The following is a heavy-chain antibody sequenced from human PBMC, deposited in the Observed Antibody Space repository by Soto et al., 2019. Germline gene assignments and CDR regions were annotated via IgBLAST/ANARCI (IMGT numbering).Heavy chain of an antibody. CDR1: GFTFSSYA. D-gene: IGHD6-13*01. Sequence: QVQLVESGGGVVQAGRSLRLSCATSGFTFSSYAMHWVRQAPGKGLHWVAVIWHDGDNKYYADSVKGRFISSRDNFRNTLYLQMNSLRVEDTAVYYCVRGQLAADWIDPWGQGTLVTVSS. V-gene: IGHV3-33*01. CDR3: VRGQLAADWIDP. CDR2: IWHDGDNK. J-gene: IGHJ5*02.